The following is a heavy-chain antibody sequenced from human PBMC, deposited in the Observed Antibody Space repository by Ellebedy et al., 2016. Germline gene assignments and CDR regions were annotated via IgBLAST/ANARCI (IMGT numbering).Heavy chain of an antibody. CDR3: ARETYGGNSGYYMDV. CDR2: IYYRGST. Sequence: SCTVSGGSINSGSYYWSWIRQLPGKGLEWIGYIYYRGSTYYNASLRGRVTISVDTSKNQFSLKMSTVTAADTAVYYCARETYGGNSGYYMDVWGKGTTVTVSS. CDR1: GGSINSGSYY. J-gene: IGHJ6*03. V-gene: IGHV4-31*02. D-gene: IGHD4-23*01.